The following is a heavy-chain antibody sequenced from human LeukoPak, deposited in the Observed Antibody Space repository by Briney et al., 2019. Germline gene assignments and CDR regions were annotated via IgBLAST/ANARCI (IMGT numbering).Heavy chain of an antibody. Sequence: GSLRLSCAASGFTFSSYWMSWVRQAPGKGLEWVANIKQDGSEKYYVDSVKGRFTISRDNAKNSLYLQMNSLRAEDTAVYYCARLPAARGDYYMDVWGKGTTVTVSS. V-gene: IGHV3-7*01. CDR2: IKQDGSEK. D-gene: IGHD2-2*01. CDR1: GFTFSSYW. J-gene: IGHJ6*03. CDR3: ARLPAARGDYYMDV.